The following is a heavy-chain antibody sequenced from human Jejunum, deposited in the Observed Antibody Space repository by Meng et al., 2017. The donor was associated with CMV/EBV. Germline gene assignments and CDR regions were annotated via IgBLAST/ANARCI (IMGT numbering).Heavy chain of an antibody. D-gene: IGHD1-26*01. Sequence: SGLTCTDYGMHWARQAPGRGLMWVSRVNSYGGTIKYADSVKGRFIISRDNAKNTLYVQMNGLRAADTAVYYCASYVGSGTSRSLGYWGQGTLVTVSS. CDR3: ASYVGSGTSRSLGY. CDR2: VNSYGGTI. V-gene: IGHV3-74*03. CDR1: GLTCTDYG. J-gene: IGHJ4*02.